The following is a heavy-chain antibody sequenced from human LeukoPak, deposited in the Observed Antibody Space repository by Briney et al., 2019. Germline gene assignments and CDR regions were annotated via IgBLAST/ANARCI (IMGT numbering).Heavy chain of an antibody. D-gene: IGHD3-3*01. Sequence: SETLSLTCAVYGGSFSGYYWSWIRHPPGKGLEWIGDINHGGSTNYNPSLNSRVTISVDTSNNHCCLKLTSVTAADTALYHCASEWFLGYWGQGTLVTVSS. CDR2: INHGGST. V-gene: IGHV4-34*01. CDR3: ASEWFLGY. CDR1: GGSFSGYY. J-gene: IGHJ4*02.